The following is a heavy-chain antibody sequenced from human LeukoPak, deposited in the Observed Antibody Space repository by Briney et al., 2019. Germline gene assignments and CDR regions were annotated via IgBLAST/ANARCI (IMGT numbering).Heavy chain of an antibody. Sequence: GRSLRLSCAASGFTFSSYGMHWVRQAPGKGLEWVAVIWYDGSNKYYADSVKGRFTISRDNSKNTLYLQMNSLRAEDTAVYYCAKDSSGSGYPTWGQGTLVTVSS. CDR1: GFTFSSYG. V-gene: IGHV3-33*06. CDR2: IWYDGSNK. J-gene: IGHJ5*02. CDR3: AKDSSGSGYPT. D-gene: IGHD3-22*01.